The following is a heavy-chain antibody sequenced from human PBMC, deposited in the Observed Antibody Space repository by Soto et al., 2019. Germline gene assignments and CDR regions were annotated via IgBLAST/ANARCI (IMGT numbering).Heavy chain of an antibody. CDR1: GGTFSSYA. V-gene: IGHV1-69*13. Sequence: GASVKVSCKASGGTFSSYAISWVRQAPGQGLEWTGGIIPIFGTANYAQKFQGRVTITADESTSTAYMELSSLRSEDTAVYYCAGQDLRVPYDFWSGYPLDYWGQGTLVTVSS. J-gene: IGHJ4*02. D-gene: IGHD3-3*01. CDR2: IIPIFGTA. CDR3: AGQDLRVPYDFWSGYPLDY.